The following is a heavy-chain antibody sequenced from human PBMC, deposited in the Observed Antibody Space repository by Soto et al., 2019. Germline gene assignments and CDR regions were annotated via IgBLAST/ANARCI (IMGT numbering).Heavy chain of an antibody. J-gene: IGHJ4*02. V-gene: IGHV1-18*01. CDR1: GYTFTSYG. CDR3: ARGGTCCGDDCYSPFEALDY. D-gene: IGHD2-21*02. Sequence: QVQLVQSGAEVKKPGASVKVSCKASGYTFTSYGISWVRQAPGQGLEWIGWISPYNGNTNSAQKFQGRVTMTTVTSTSTAYMVLRSLRSDDTAVFYCARGGTCCGDDCYSPFEALDYWGQGTLVTVSS. CDR2: ISPYNGNT.